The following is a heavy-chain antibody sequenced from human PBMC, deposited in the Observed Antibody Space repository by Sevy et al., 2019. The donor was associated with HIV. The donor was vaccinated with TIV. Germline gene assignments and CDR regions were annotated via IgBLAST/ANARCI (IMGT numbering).Heavy chain of an antibody. V-gene: IGHV3-11*01. D-gene: IGHD1-1*01. CDR3: AREKRQDYYYYGMDV. J-gene: IGHJ6*02. Sequence: GGSLRLSCVGFGFTSSDYYMSWIRQAPGKGLEWVSDISGSGSTIDYADSVKGRFTISRDNAKNSLYLKMNSLRAEDTAVYYCAREKRQDYYYYGMDVWGQGTTVTVSS. CDR1: GFTSSDYY. CDR2: ISGSGSTI.